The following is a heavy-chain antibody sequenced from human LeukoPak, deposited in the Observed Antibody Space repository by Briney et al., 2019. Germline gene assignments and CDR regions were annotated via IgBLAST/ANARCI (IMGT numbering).Heavy chain of an antibody. Sequence: SETLSLTCTVSGGSIRSYYWSWIRQPPGKGLEWIGYIFHSGSTTFNPSLKSRVTISLDTSKNQFSLELTSVTAADTAVYYCARSYSSSRGTFDYWGQGTLVTVSS. CDR3: ARSYSSSRGTFDY. J-gene: IGHJ4*02. CDR1: GGSIRSYY. CDR2: IFHSGST. D-gene: IGHD6-6*01. V-gene: IGHV4-59*01.